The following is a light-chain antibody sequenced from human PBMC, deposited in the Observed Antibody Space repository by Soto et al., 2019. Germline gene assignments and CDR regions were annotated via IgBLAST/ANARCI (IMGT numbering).Light chain of an antibody. Sequence: IKMSQSPATLSASIGERVTIPCRASQSISSYLTWYQQKPGKAPKLLIYDASSLESGVPSRFSGSGSGTEFPLTISSLQPDDFANYCCQQYNSYPWTFGQGTIVDIK. CDR1: QSISSY. CDR3: QQYNSYPWT. V-gene: IGKV1-5*01. J-gene: IGKJ1*01. CDR2: DAS.